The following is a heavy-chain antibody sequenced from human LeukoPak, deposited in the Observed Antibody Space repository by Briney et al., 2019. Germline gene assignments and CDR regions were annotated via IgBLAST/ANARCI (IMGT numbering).Heavy chain of an antibody. J-gene: IGHJ4*02. CDR3: ARGLGSCSGGSCYFDY. V-gene: IGHV7-4-1*01. CDR2: INTNTGNP. CDR1: GYTFSIYA. D-gene: IGHD2-15*01. Sequence: ASVKVSCKASGYTFSIYAMNWVRQAPGQGLEWMGWINTNTGNPTYAQGFTGRFLFSLDTSVSTAYLQICSLRSDDTAVYYCARGLGSCSGGSCYFDYWGQGTLVTVSS.